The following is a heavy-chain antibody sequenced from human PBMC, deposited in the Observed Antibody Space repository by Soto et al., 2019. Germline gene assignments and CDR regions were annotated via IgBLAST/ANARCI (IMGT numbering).Heavy chain of an antibody. V-gene: IGHV1-69*13. J-gene: IGHJ3*02. CDR3: ARDGYYDSSGYYQPSDAFDI. Sequence: SVKVSCKASGGTFSSYAISWVRQAPGQGLEWMGGIIPIFGTANYAQKFQGRVTITADESTSTAYMELSSLRSEDTAVYYCARDGYYDSSGYYQPSDAFDIWGQGTMVTVSS. D-gene: IGHD3-22*01. CDR2: IIPIFGTA. CDR1: GGTFSSYA.